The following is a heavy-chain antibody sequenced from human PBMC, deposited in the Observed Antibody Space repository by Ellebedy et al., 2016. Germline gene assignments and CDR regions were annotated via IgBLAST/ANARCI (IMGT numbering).Heavy chain of an antibody. J-gene: IGHJ4*02. CDR3: AKGNAVPGPEPLDF. CDR2: LYSGGTI. CDR1: GFTVSGNY. D-gene: IGHD6-19*01. Sequence: GESLKISCAASGFTVSGNYMSWVRQAPGKGLEWVSTLYSGGTILYADSVKGRFTISRDNSKNTLYLQMNSLTVEDTDVYYCAKGNAVPGPEPLDFWGQGTLVTVSS. V-gene: IGHV3-66*01.